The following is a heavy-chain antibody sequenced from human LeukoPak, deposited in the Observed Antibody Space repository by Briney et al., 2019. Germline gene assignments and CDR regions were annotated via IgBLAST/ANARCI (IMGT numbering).Heavy chain of an antibody. J-gene: IGHJ4*02. Sequence: PSETLSLTCTVSGGSISSSSYYWGWIRQPPGRGLEWIGSIYYSGSTYYNPSLKSRVTISVDTSKNQFSLKLSSVTAADTAVYYCARVGFRGVTYFDYWGRGTLVTVSS. CDR3: ARVGFRGVTYFDY. V-gene: IGHV4-39*01. CDR2: IYYSGST. CDR1: GGSISSSSYY. D-gene: IGHD3-10*01.